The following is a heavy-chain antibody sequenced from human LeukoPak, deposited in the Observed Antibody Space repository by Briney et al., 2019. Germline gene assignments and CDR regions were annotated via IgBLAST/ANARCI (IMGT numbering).Heavy chain of an antibody. CDR2: VSSNGGST. CDR1: GFTFKSYG. CDR3: AKDSGVVVAATYFDY. V-gene: IGHV3-23*01. D-gene: IGHD2-15*01. J-gene: IGHJ4*02. Sequence: GGSLRLSCAASGFTFKSYGMSWVRQAPGKGLEWVSGVSSNGGSTYYADSVKGRFTISRDNSKNTLYLQMNSLRAEDTAVYYCAKDSGVVVAATYFDYWGQGTLVTVSS.